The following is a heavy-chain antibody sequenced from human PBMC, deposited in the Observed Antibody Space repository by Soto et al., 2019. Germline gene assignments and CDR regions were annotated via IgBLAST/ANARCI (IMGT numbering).Heavy chain of an antibody. J-gene: IGHJ4*02. Sequence: GGSLRLSCVVSGFTFDDYAMHWVRQAPGKGLEWVSSISWNHGGIGYADSVRGRFTVSRDNAKNSLYLKMNSLRREDTAFYYCIRKYYNTLGDYWGQGTLVTVSS. D-gene: IGHD3-9*01. CDR1: GFTFDDYA. V-gene: IGHV3-9*01. CDR2: ISWNHGGI. CDR3: IRKYYNTLGDY.